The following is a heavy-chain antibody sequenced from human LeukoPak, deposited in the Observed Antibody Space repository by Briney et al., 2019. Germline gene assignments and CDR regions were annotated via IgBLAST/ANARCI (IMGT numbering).Heavy chain of an antibody. V-gene: IGHV3-53*01. Sequence: PGGSLRLSCAASGFTVSSNYMSWVRQAPGKGLEWVSVIYSGGSTYYADSVRGRFTISRDNSKNTLYLQMNCLRAEDTAVYYCARGMAVAVPFDYWGQGTLVTVSS. CDR1: GFTVSSNY. D-gene: IGHD6-19*01. CDR3: ARGMAVAVPFDY. J-gene: IGHJ4*02. CDR2: IYSGGST.